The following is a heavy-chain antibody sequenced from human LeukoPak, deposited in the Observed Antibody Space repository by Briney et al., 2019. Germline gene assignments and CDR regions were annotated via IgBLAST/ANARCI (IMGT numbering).Heavy chain of an antibody. J-gene: IGHJ4*02. V-gene: IGHV1-46*01. CDR3: ARASLKDDIVVVPAAADY. CDR2: INPSGGST. CDR1: GYTFTSYY. D-gene: IGHD2-2*01. Sequence: ASVKVSCKASGYTFTSYYMHWVRQAPGQGLEWMGIINPSGGSTSYAQKFQGRVTMTRDTSTSTVYMELSSLRSEDTAVYYCARASLKDDIVVVPAAADYWGQGTLVTVSS.